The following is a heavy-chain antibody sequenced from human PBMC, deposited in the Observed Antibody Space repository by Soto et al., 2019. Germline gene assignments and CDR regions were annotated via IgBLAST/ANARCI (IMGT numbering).Heavy chain of an antibody. J-gene: IGHJ6*02. V-gene: IGHV1-69*12. Sequence: QVQLVQSGAEVKKPGSSVKVSCKASGGTFSSYAISWVRQAPGQGLEWMGGIIPIFGTANYAQKFQGRVTITADESXXTXYXXLSSLRSEDTAVYYCARRGYTAMVSSPNYYYGMDVWGQGTTVTVSS. CDR1: GGTFSSYA. CDR3: ARRGYTAMVSSPNYYYGMDV. CDR2: IIPIFGTA. D-gene: IGHD5-18*01.